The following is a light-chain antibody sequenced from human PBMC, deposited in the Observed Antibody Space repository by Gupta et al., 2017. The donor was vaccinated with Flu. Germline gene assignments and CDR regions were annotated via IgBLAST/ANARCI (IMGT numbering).Light chain of an antibody. V-gene: IGLV1-47*01. Sequence: HSVLTQPPSASGTPGQRVTISCSGSSSNIGSNYVYWYQQLPGTAPKLLIYRNNQRPSGVPDRFSGSKSGTSASLAISGLRSEDEADYYCEAWDDSLSGVVFGGGTKLTVL. CDR1: SSNIGSNY. J-gene: IGLJ2*01. CDR3: EAWDDSLSGVV. CDR2: RNN.